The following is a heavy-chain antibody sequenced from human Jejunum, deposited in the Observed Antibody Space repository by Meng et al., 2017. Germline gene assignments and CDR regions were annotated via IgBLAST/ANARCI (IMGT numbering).Heavy chain of an antibody. CDR2: IYWDDDK. D-gene: IGHD6-13*01. Sequence: QITLKGSGPTLVKPKQTPTLTCPFSGFSLTTSGVGVGWIRQPPGKALECLALIYWDDDKRYNPSLRNRLSITKDTSKNQVVLTMTNMDPVDTATYYCAHRLAYSTNYNVGWFDPWGQGTLVTVSS. J-gene: IGHJ5*02. V-gene: IGHV2-5*02. CDR3: AHRLAYSTNYNVGWFDP. CDR1: GFSLTTSGVG.